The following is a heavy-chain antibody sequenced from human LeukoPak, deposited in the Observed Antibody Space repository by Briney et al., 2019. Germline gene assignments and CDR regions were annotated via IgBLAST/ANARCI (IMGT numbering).Heavy chain of an antibody. J-gene: IGHJ4*02. CDR3: AKNWGSLDY. D-gene: IGHD7-27*01. CDR1: GFTFSSYG. CDR2: ISYDGSNK. V-gene: IGHV3-30*18. Sequence: GGSLRLSCAASGFTFSSYGMHWVRQAPGKGLEWVAVISYDGSNKYYADSVKGRFTISRDNSKNTLYLQMNSLRAEDTAVYYCAKNWGSLDYWGPGTLVTVSS.